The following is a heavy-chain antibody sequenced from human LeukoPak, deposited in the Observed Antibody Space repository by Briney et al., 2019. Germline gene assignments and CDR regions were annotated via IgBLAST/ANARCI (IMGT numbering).Heavy chain of an antibody. J-gene: IGHJ4*02. CDR3: ARHRRNYYGTGGSPFDF. V-gene: IGHV4-59*08. CDR2: ISDSGSD. D-gene: IGHD3-10*01. Sequence: SEILSLTCTISGASMSNYSWSWIRQPPGKRPEWMAYISDSGSDIYNPSLKSRVAISVDTSKNQFSLKVTSVTAADTAVYFCARHRRNYYGTGGSPFDFWGQGILVTVSS. CDR1: GASMSNYS.